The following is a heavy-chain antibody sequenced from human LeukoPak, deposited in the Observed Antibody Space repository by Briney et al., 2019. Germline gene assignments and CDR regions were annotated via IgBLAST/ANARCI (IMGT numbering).Heavy chain of an antibody. J-gene: IGHJ4*02. CDR2: IYGGGDT. CDR1: GFPASSSY. CDR3: ARVGFGTVAGNYFDD. D-gene: IGHD3-10*01. Sequence: GGSLRLSCTASGFPASSSYMTWVRQAPGKGLEWVSIIYGGGDTFYAASLQGRFTISRHNSENTLFLEMNRLRPEDTAVYYCARVGFGTVAGNYFDDWGQGTLVTVSS. V-gene: IGHV3-53*04.